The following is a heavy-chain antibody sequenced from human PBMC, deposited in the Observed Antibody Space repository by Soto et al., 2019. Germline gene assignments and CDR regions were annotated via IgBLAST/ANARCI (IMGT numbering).Heavy chain of an antibody. J-gene: IGHJ4*02. Sequence: ASVKVSCKASGYTFTSYAMNWVRQAPGQRLEWMGWMNPNSGNTGYAQKFQGRVTMTRNTSISTAYMELSSLRSEDTAVYYCARERTVAGNDYWGQGTLVTVSS. CDR2: MNPNSGNT. D-gene: IGHD6-19*01. CDR3: ARERTVAGNDY. V-gene: IGHV1-8*02. CDR1: GYTFTSYA.